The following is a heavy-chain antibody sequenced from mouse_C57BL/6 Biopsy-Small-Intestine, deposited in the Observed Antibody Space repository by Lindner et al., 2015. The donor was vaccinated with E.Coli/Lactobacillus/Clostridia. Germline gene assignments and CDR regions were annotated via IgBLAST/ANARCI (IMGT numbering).Heavy chain of an antibody. J-gene: IGHJ2*01. V-gene: IGHV1-22*01. CDR1: GYTFTDYN. CDR2: INPKNGGT. CDR3: AAYGYDFDY. Sequence: VQLQESGPELVKPGASVKMSCKASGYTFTDYNMHWVKQSHGKSLEWIGSINPKNGGTTYNQKFKGKATLTVNKSSSTAYMELRSLTSEDSAVYYCAAYGYDFDYWGQGTTLTVSS. D-gene: IGHD2-2*01.